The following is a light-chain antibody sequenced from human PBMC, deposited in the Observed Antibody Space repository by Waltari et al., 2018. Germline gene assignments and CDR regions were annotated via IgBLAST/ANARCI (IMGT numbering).Light chain of an antibody. Sequence: QSALTQPASVSGSPGQSITISCTGASSDIGSYNLFSWYQQHPGKPPKLMVYDVFYRPPGGSNRFSASKSGNTASLTISGLQAEDEADYYCCSYAGSYTWVFGGGTKLTVL. CDR3: CSYAGSYTWV. V-gene: IGLV2-23*02. CDR1: SSDIGSYNL. CDR2: DVF. J-gene: IGLJ3*02.